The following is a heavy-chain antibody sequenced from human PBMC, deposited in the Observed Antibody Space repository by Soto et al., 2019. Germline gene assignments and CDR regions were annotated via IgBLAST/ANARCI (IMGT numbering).Heavy chain of an antibody. CDR2: ISSSGDTI. Sequence: GGSLRLSCAASGFTFSFYSMNWVRQAPGKGLEWVSYISSSGDTIYYADSVKGRFTISRDNAKNSLYLQMNSLRDEDTAVYYCASPYCTGNSRYSILGYYWGQGTLVTVSS. D-gene: IGHD2-8*02. V-gene: IGHV3-48*02. CDR1: GFTFSFYS. J-gene: IGHJ4*02. CDR3: ASPYCTGNSRYSILGYY.